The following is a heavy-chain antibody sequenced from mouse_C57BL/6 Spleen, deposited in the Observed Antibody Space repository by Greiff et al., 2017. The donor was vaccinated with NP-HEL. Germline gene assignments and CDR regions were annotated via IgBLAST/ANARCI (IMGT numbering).Heavy chain of an antibody. Sequence: EVKLVESGGGLVQPGGSLKLSCAASGFTFSDYGMAWVRQAPRKGPEWVAFISNLAYSIYYADTVTGRFTISRENAKNTLYLEMSSLRSEDTAMYYCARQHYGSSYGDAMDYWGQGTSVTVSS. D-gene: IGHD1-1*01. V-gene: IGHV5-15*01. CDR1: GFTFSDYG. J-gene: IGHJ4*01. CDR3: ARQHYGSSYGDAMDY. CDR2: ISNLAYSI.